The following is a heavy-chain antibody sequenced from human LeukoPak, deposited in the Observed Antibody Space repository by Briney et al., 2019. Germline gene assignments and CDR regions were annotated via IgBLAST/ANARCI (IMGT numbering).Heavy chain of an antibody. D-gene: IGHD3-10*01. CDR1: GYTFTSYD. J-gene: IGHJ4*02. Sequence: ASVKVSCKASGYTFTSYDINWVRQATGQGLEWMGWMNPNSGNTGYAQKFQGRVTITRNTSISTAYMELSSLRTEDTAVYYCTRDPRVLDYWGQGTLVTVSS. V-gene: IGHV1-8*03. CDR3: TRDPRVLDY. CDR2: MNPNSGNT.